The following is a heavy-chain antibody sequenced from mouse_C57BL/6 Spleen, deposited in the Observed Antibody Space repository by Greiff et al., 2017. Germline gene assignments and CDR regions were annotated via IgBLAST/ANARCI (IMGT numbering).Heavy chain of an antibody. D-gene: IGHD2-1*01. J-gene: IGHJ3*01. CDR2: INPNNGGT. Sequence: EVQLQQPGTELVKPGASVKLSCKASGYTFTDYNMHWVKQSHGKSLEWIGYINPNNGGTSYNQKFKGKATLTVNKSSSTAYMELRSLTSEDSAVYYCARSLLHRSYWGQGTLVTVSA. CDR3: ARSLLHRSY. CDR1: GYTFTDYN. V-gene: IGHV1-22*01.